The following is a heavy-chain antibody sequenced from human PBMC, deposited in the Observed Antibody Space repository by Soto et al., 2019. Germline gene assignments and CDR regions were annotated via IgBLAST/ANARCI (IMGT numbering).Heavy chain of an antibody. D-gene: IGHD3-10*01. J-gene: IGHJ4*02. V-gene: IGHV4-31*03. CDR2: IYSRGNT. Sequence: QVQLQESGPGLVKPSQTLSLTCTVSSGSINSGLYYWTWIRQHPEKGLEWIGYIYSRGNTYYTPSVKRRVAIAVDTSKTKFSRRVSYVTAADTAVYYCARARSGSYFVLEYWGQGAQVTVSP. CDR3: ARARSGSYFVLEY. CDR1: SGSINSGLYY.